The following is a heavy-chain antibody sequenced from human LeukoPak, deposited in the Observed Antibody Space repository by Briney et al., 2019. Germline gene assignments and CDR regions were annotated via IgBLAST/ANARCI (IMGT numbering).Heavy chain of an antibody. CDR2: INHSGST. CDR1: GASFSGYY. Sequence: PSETLSLTCAVYGASFSGYYWSWIRQPPGKGLEWIGEINHSGSTNYNPSLKSRVTISVDTSKNQFSLKLSPVTAADTAVYYCARGTGYPLIGWGQGTLVTVSS. D-gene: IGHD3-22*01. CDR3: ARGTGYPLIG. V-gene: IGHV4-34*01. J-gene: IGHJ4*02.